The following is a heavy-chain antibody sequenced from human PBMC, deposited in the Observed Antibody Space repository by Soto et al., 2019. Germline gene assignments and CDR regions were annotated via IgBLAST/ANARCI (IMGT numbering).Heavy chain of an antibody. CDR3: ARGVAGSGFDL. CDR1: GASVSSNSAA. V-gene: IGHV6-1*01. CDR2: TYYRSNWRH. D-gene: IGHD6-19*01. Sequence: SQTRSLTCALCGASVSSNSAAGNCIRSSPSRGLEWLGRTYYRSNWRHDYAVSVKSRITVNPDTSKNQFSLQLNSVTPDDTAVYYCARGVAGSGFDLWGQGTMVTVSS. J-gene: IGHJ4*02.